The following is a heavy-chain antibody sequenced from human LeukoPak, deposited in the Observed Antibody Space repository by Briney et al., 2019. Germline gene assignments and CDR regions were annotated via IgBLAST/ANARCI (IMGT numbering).Heavy chain of an antibody. D-gene: IGHD4-23*01. CDR3: ARDRGRWLSAFDI. CDR2: IIPILGIA. CDR1: GYTFTSYG. V-gene: IGHV1-69*04. Sequence: SVKVSCKASGYTFTSYGISWVRQAPGQGLEWMGRIIPILGIANYAQKFQGRVTITADKSTSTAYMELSSLRSEDTAVYYCARDRGRWLSAFDIWGQGTMVTVSS. J-gene: IGHJ3*02.